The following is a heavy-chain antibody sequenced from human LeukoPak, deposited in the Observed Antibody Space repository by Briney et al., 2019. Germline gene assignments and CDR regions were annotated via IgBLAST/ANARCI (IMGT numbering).Heavy chain of an antibody. J-gene: IGHJ4*02. CDR3: ARGSQLPKWGQFDY. V-gene: IGHV1-18*01. CDR1: GYTSTSYG. D-gene: IGHD2-2*01. Sequence: ASVKVSCKASGYTSTSYGIGWVRQAPGQGLECMGWISAYNGNTNYAQKLQGRVTMTTDTSTSTAYMELRSLRSVDTAVYYCARGSQLPKWGQFDYWGQGTLVTVSS. CDR2: ISAYNGNT.